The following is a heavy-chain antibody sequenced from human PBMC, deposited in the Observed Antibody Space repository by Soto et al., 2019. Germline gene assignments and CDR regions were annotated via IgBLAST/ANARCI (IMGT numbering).Heavy chain of an antibody. CDR3: AKDTPYSSGWDYFDY. J-gene: IGHJ4*02. V-gene: IGHV3-9*01. CDR1: GFTFDDYA. CDR2: ISWNSGSI. D-gene: IGHD6-19*01. Sequence: GGSLRLSCAASGFTFDDYAMHWVRQAPEKGLEWVSGISWNSGSIGYADSVKGRFTISRDNAKNSLYLQMNSLRAEDTALYYCAKDTPYSSGWDYFDYWGQTPLVTVS.